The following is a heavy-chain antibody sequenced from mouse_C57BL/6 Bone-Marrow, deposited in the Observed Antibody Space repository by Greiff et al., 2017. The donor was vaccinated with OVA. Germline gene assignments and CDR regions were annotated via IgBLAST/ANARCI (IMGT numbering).Heavy chain of an antibody. CDR3: ARPYGNYVPY. D-gene: IGHD2-1*01. CDR2: IYPRSGNT. Sequence: LVESGAELARPGASVKLSCKASGYTFTSYGISWVKQRTGQGLEWIGEIYPRSGNTYYNEKFKGKATLTADKSSSTAYMELRSLTSEDSAVYFCARPYGNYVPYWGQGTTLTVSS. V-gene: IGHV1-81*01. J-gene: IGHJ2*01. CDR1: GYTFTSYG.